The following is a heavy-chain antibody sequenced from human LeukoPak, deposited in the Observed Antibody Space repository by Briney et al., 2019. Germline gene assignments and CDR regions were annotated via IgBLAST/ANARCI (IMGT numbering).Heavy chain of an antibody. V-gene: IGHV1-18*01. J-gene: IGHJ4*02. CDR2: ISPYNGNT. Sequence: ASVKVSCKASGYTLTSYGISWVRQDPGQGLEWMGWISPYNGNTKYAQKLQGRVTMTRDTSTSTAYMELRSLRSDDTAVYYCARGHEAEYGGDLDYWGQGTLVTVSS. CDR3: ARGHEAEYGGDLDY. CDR1: GYTLTSYG. D-gene: IGHD2-21*02.